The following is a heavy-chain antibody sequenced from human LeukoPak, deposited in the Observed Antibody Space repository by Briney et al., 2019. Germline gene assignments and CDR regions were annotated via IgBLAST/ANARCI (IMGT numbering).Heavy chain of an antibody. V-gene: IGHV4-59*08. J-gene: IGHJ4*02. D-gene: IGHD3-22*01. CDR3: ARGKRRGYYDISGFDY. Sequence: PSETLSLTCTVSGGSISSYYWXXXXXXXXXXXXXXXYIYXSGSTNYNPSLKXRVXXSVDTSKNQFSLRLSSVTAADTAVYYCARGKRRGYYDISGFDYWGQGTLVTVSS. CDR1: GGSISSYY. CDR2: IYXSGST.